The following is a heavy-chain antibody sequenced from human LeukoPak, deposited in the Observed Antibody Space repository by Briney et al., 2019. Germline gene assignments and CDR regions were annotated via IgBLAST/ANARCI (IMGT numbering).Heavy chain of an antibody. J-gene: IGHJ4*02. CDR1: GFTFGSYG. CDR3: ARERIILNVWLLWTVDY. Sequence: GGSLRLSCAASGFTFGSYGMHWVRQAPGKGLEWVAVIWYDGSNKYYADSVKGRFTISRDNSKNTLYLQMNSLRAEDTAVYYCARERIILNVWLLWTVDYWGQGTLVTVSS. V-gene: IGHV3-33*01. CDR2: IWYDGSNK. D-gene: IGHD3-9*01.